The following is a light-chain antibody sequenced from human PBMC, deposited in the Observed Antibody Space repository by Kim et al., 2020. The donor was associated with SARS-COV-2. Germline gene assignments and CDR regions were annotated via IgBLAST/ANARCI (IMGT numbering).Light chain of an antibody. V-gene: IGKV3-15*01. CDR3: QQYIHWYT. CDR1: QSLNTN. Sequence: EIVMTQSPATLSVSPGERATLSCRASQSLNTNLAWYQQKPGQAPRLLIYGASTRATGVPDRISGSGSGTEFTLTISSLQSEDSALYYCQQYIHWYTFGQGTKLEI. CDR2: GAS. J-gene: IGKJ2*01.